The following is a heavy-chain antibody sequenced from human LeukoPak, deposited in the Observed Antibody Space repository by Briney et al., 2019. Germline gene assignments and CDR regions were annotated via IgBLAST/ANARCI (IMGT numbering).Heavy chain of an antibody. CDR2: IGISSNKI. V-gene: IGHV3-21*01. J-gene: IGHJ5*02. D-gene: IGHD1-26*01. Sequence: GGSLRLSCAASGFTLRSYTMNWVRQAPGKGLEWVSSIGISSNKIYYADSVKGRFIISRDNAKNSVYLQMNSLRAEDTAVYYCARDRGGSYYESWFDPWGQGTLVTVSS. CDR1: GFTLRSYT. CDR3: ARDRGGSYYESWFDP.